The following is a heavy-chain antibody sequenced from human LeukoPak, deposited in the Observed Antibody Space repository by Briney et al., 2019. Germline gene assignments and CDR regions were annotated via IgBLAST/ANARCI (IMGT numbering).Heavy chain of an antibody. V-gene: IGHV3-48*03. Sequence: GGSLRLSCAASGFTFSSYEMNWVRQAPGKGLEWVSYISSSGSNIYYADSVEGRFTISRDNARNSLYLQMNSLRVEDTAVYYCARDPYGGTYGNTYYYYMDVGGKGPTVTIP. CDR2: ISSSGSNI. J-gene: IGHJ6*03. CDR1: GFTFSSYE. D-gene: IGHD4-17*01. CDR3: ARDPYGGTYGNTYYYYMDV.